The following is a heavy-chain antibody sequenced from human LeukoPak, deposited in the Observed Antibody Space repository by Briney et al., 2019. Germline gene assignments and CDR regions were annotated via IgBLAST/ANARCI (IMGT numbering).Heavy chain of an antibody. J-gene: IGHJ4*02. CDR1: GFSFSDYY. CDR2: ISYDGSNK. D-gene: IGHD2-2*02. V-gene: IGHV3-30*18. Sequence: GGSLRLSCAASGFSFSDYYMSWIRQAPGKGLEWVAVISYDGSNKYYADSVKGRFTLSRDNSKNTLYLQMNSLRAEDTAIYYCAKGYCSTTSCYKGFDYWGQGTLVTVSS. CDR3: AKGYCSTTSCYKGFDY.